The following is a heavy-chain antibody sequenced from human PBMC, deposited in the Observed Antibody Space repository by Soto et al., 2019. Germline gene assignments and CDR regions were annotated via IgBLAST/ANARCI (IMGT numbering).Heavy chain of an antibody. CDR2: INPKSGGT. CDR1: GYSNTYYY. Sequence: LVKLCFKGAGYSNTYYYSRWVRQDHGQGLEWMGWINPKSGGTNFAQKFQGRVTMTRDTSISTVFMELTRLTSDDTAVFYCARVAVAGTTPVRLYYHGMDVWGQGPTVPVSS. CDR3: ARVAVAGTTPVRLYYHGMDV. D-gene: IGHD6-19*01. J-gene: IGHJ6*02. V-gene: IGHV1-2*02.